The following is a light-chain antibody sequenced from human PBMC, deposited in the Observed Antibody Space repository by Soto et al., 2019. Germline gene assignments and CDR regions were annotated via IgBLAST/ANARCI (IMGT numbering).Light chain of an antibody. CDR2: GAS. CDR1: ESVSSN. V-gene: IGKV3-15*01. J-gene: IGKJ5*01. Sequence: EIVITQSPTTLSVSPGERATLSCRASESVSSNLAWYQQRPGQAPRLVIYGASTRATGIPARFSGGESGTEFTLTISSLQSEDFAVYYCQQYNSWPPITFGQGTRLEI. CDR3: QQYNSWPPIT.